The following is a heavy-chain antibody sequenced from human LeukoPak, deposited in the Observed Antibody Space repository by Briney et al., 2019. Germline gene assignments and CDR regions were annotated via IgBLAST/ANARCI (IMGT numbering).Heavy chain of an antibody. J-gene: IGHJ4*02. CDR3: AREEGAIAPYCGGDCYSREYYFDY. CDR2: MNPNSGGT. V-gene: IGHV1-2*04. CDR1: GYTFTSYD. D-gene: IGHD2-21*02. Sequence: ASVKVSCKASGYTFTSYDINWVRQATGQGLEWMGWMNPNSGGTNSAQKFQGWVTMTRDTSISTAYMELSRLRSDDTAVYYCAREEGAIAPYCGGDCYSREYYFDYWGQGTLVTVSS.